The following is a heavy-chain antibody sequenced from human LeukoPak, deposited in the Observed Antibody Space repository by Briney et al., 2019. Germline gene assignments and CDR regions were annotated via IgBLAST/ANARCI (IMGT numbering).Heavy chain of an antibody. CDR1: GSCFTSYW. Sequence: GASLKISCKGSGSCFTSYWIGWVRPLPGKGQEWMGIIYPGDSDTRYNPSFQGQVTISADKSIRTAYLQWSSLKASDTAMYYWARTRSARFGVVIKDNWFDPWGQGTLVTVAS. D-gene: IGHD3-3*01. CDR3: ARTRSARFGVVIKDNWFDP. V-gene: IGHV5-51*01. CDR2: IYPGDSDT. J-gene: IGHJ5*02.